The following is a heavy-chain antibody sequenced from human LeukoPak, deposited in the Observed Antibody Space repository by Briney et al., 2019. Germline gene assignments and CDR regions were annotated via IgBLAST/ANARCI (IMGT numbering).Heavy chain of an antibody. J-gene: IGHJ4*02. CDR2: INHSGST. D-gene: IGHD3-3*01. V-gene: IGHV4-34*01. CDR1: GGSFSGYY. CDR3: ARRAIFGVVTTFDY. Sequence: PSETLSLTCAGYGGSFSGYYWSWIRQPPGKGLEWIGEINHSGSTNYNPSLKSRVTISVDTSKNQFSLKLSSVTAADTAVYYCARRAIFGVVTTFDYWGQGTLVTVSS.